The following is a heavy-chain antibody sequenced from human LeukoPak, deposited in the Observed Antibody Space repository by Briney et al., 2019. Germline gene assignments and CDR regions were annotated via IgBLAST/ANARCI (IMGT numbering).Heavy chain of an antibody. CDR2: IWYDGSNK. CDR1: GFTFSSYG. CDR3: VKEWFPGGAWIGESLDV. J-gene: IGHJ6*02. V-gene: IGHV3-33*06. D-gene: IGHD3-10*01. Sequence: QPGRSLRLSCAASGFTFSSYGMHWVRQAPGKGLEWVAVIWYDGSNKYYADSVKGRFTISRDNSKDTVYLQMSNLRAEDTAVYYCVKEWFPGGAWIGESLDVWGQGTTVTVSS.